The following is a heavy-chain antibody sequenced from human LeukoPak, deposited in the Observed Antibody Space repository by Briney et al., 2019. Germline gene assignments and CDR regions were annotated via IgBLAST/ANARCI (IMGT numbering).Heavy chain of an antibody. D-gene: IGHD3-9*01. CDR3: ARAPRNYDILTGYYYNYYMDV. CDR1: GFTVSSNY. V-gene: IGHV3-53*01. J-gene: IGHJ6*03. Sequence: GGSLRLSCAASGFTVSSNYMSWVRQAPGKGLEWVSVIYSGGSTYYADSVKGRFTISRDNSKNTLYLQMNSLRAEDTAVFYCARAPRNYDILTGYYYNYYMDVWGKGTTVTVSS. CDR2: IYSGGST.